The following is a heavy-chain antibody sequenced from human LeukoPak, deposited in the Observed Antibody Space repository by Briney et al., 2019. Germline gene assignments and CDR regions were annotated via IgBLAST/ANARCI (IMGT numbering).Heavy chain of an antibody. V-gene: IGHV1-18*01. CDR1: GYTFTSYG. CDR3: ARDGGVATIENTHYDY. Sequence: ASVKVSCKASGYTFTSYGISWVRQAPGQGLEWMGWISAYNGNTNYAQKLQGRVTMTTDTSTSTAYMELRSLRSDDTAVYYCARDGGVATIENTHYDYWGQGTLVTVSS. J-gene: IGHJ4*02. D-gene: IGHD5-12*01. CDR2: ISAYNGNT.